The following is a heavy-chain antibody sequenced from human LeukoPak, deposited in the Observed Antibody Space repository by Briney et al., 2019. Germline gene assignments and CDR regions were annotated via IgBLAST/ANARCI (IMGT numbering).Heavy chain of an antibody. CDR2: IYTSGST. Sequence: SETLSLTCTVSGGSISSYYWSWIRQPAGKGLEWIGRIYTSGSTNYNPSLKSRVTMSVDTSKNQFSLKLSSVTAADTAAYYCASYRIGPYGGYAAFDYWGQGTLVTVSS. CDR3: ASYRIGPYGGYAAFDY. D-gene: IGHD5-12*01. V-gene: IGHV4-4*07. CDR1: GGSISSYY. J-gene: IGHJ4*02.